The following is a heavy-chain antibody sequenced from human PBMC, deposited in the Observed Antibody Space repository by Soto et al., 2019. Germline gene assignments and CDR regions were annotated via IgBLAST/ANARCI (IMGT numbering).Heavy chain of an antibody. D-gene: IGHD3-10*01. Sequence: EVQLLESGGGLVQPGGSLRLSCAASGFTFSSYAMSWVRQAPGKGLEWVSAISGSGGSTYYADSVKGRFTISRDNSKNTLYLQVNSLRADDTAVYYCAKDRGHYGSGRATAFDIWGQGTMVTVSS. CDR2: ISGSGGST. V-gene: IGHV3-23*01. CDR3: AKDRGHYGSGRATAFDI. CDR1: GFTFSSYA. J-gene: IGHJ3*02.